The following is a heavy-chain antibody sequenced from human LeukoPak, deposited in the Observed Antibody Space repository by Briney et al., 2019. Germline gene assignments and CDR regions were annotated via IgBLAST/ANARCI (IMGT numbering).Heavy chain of an antibody. CDR1: GGSVSSYY. V-gene: IGHV4-59*08. CDR2: TYYSGST. CDR3: ARHVRKPPLSSGSYYFDY. Sequence: SETLSLTCTVSGGSVSSYYWSWIRQPPGKGLEWMGYTYYSGSTNYNPSLTSRVTISVDTSKNQFSLKLSSVTAADTAVCYCARHVRKPPLSSGSYYFDYWGQGTLVTVSS. D-gene: IGHD3-10*01. J-gene: IGHJ4*02.